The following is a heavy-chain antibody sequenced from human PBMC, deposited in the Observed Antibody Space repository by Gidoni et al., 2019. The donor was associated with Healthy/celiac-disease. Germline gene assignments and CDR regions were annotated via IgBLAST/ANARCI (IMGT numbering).Heavy chain of an antibody. Sequence: QVQLVQSGAEVKKPGASVTVSCTASGYPFTSSGISWVRQAPGQGLEWMGWISAYNGNTNYAQKLQGRVTMTTETSTSTAYMELRSLRSDDTAVYYCARLQWELLLEIQHWGQGTLVTVSS. D-gene: IGHD1-26*01. V-gene: IGHV1-18*01. CDR1: GYPFTSSG. CDR2: ISAYNGNT. CDR3: ARLQWELLLEIQH. J-gene: IGHJ1*01.